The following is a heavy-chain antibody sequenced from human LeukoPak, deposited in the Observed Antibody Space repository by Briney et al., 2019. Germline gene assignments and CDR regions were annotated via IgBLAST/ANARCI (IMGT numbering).Heavy chain of an antibody. CDR3: ARDPRSRSYFDY. D-gene: IGHD2-2*01. V-gene: IGHV3-7*01. CDR2: INQNGSEK. CDR1: GFTFSTYW. Sequence: GGSLRLSCAASGFTFSTYWMSWVRQAPGKGLEYVANINQNGSEKYYVDSVKGRFTVSRDNAKNSPYLQMNSLRAEDTAVYYCARDPRSRSYFDYWGQGALVTV. J-gene: IGHJ4*02.